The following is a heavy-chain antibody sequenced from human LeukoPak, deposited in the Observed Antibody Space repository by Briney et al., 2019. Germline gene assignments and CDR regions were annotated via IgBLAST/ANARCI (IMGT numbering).Heavy chain of an antibody. CDR2: ISSSSSTI. CDR1: GFTFSSYS. J-gene: IGHJ6*03. D-gene: IGHD6-13*01. Sequence: GGSLRLSCAASGFTFSSYSMNWVRQAPGKGLEWVSYISSSSSTIYYADSVKGRFTISRGNSKNTLYLQMNSLRAEDTAVYYCAREGSSSWYWDYYYYMDVWGKGTTVTVSS. CDR3: AREGSSSWYWDYYYYMDV. V-gene: IGHV3-48*01.